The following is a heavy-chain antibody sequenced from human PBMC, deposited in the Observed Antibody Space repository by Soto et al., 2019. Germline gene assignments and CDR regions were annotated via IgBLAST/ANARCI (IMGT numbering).Heavy chain of an antibody. D-gene: IGHD5-18*01. J-gene: IGHJ4*02. CDR2: INHLTTT. Sequence: LSLTCAVYGGSFSSYHWSWIRQTPGKGLEWIGEINHLTTTNYNPSLKSRVIISLDTPKNQFSLKLSSVTAADTAVYYCARGYDTALAPIFWGQGILVTVSS. CDR3: ARGYDTALAPIF. V-gene: IGHV4-34*01. CDR1: GGSFSSYH.